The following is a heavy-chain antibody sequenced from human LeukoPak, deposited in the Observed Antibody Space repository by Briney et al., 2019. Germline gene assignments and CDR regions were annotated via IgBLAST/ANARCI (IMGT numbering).Heavy chain of an antibody. D-gene: IGHD3-16*02. Sequence: PGGSLTRYCLACGFTFSSYSMNWVRQAPGKGLEWVSSISSSSSYIYYADSVKGRFTISRDNAKNSLYLQMNSLRAEDTAVYYCAKEIGYTVVYYYYMDVWGKGTTVTVSS. CDR1: GFTFSSYS. J-gene: IGHJ6*03. CDR3: AKEIGYTVVYYYYMDV. V-gene: IGHV3-21*04. CDR2: ISSSSSYI.